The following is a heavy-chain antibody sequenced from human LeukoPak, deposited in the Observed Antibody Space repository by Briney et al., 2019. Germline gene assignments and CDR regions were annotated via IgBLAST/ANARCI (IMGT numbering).Heavy chain of an antibody. Sequence: GGSLKISCKGSGYSFTSYWIGWVRQMPGKGLEWVGIIYPGDSDTRYSPSFQGQVTISADKSISTAYLQWSSLKASDTAMYYCARHEETFGGVIALDYWGQGTLVTVSS. CDR2: IYPGDSDT. CDR1: GYSFTSYW. D-gene: IGHD3-16*02. V-gene: IGHV5-51*01. CDR3: ARHEETFGGVIALDY. J-gene: IGHJ4*02.